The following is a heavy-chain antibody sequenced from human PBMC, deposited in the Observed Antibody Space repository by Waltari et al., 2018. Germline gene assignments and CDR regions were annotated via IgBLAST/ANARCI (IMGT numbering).Heavy chain of an antibody. CDR3: ARDYGVFSSGYYIFFDY. D-gene: IGHD3-22*01. CDR1: GGSISSSSYY. Sequence: QLQLQESGPGLVKPSETLSLTCTVSGGSISSSSYYWGWIRQPPGKGLEWIGSIYYSGRTYYNPSLKSRVTISVDTSKNQFSLKLSSVTAADTAVYYCARDYGVFSSGYYIFFDYWGQGTLVTVSS. CDR2: IYYSGRT. J-gene: IGHJ4*02. V-gene: IGHV4-39*07.